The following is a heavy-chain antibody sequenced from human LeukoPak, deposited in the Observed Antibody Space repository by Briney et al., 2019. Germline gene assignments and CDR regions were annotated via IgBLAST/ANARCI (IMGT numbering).Heavy chain of an antibody. J-gene: IGHJ4*02. V-gene: IGHV3-33*06. CDR1: GFIFSSYG. CDR2: IWYDGSNK. Sequence: PGGSLRLSCAASGFIFSSYGMHWVRQAPGKGLEWVAVIWYDGSNKYYGDSVKGRFTISRDNSKNTLYLQMNSLRAEDVAVYYCAKYFYDGSGTHYFDYWGQGTPVTVSS. D-gene: IGHD3-22*01. CDR3: AKYFYDGSGTHYFDY.